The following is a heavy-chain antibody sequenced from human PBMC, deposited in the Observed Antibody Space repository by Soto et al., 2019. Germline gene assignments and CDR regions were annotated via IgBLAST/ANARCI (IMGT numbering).Heavy chain of an antibody. CDR1: GGTFSSYA. J-gene: IGHJ5*02. Sequence: GASVKVSCKASGGTFSSYAISWVRHAPGQGLEWMGGIIPIFGTANYAQKFQGRVTITADESTSTAYMELSSLRSEDTAVYYCARGLQSERDNYDILTGYYRSNNWFDPWGQGTLVTVSS. V-gene: IGHV1-69*13. CDR3: ARGLQSERDNYDILTGYYRSNNWFDP. D-gene: IGHD3-9*01. CDR2: IIPIFGTA.